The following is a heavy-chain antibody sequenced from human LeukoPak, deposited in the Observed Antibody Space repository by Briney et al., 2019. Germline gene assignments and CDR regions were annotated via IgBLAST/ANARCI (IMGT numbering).Heavy chain of an antibody. J-gene: IGHJ6*02. D-gene: IGHD4-17*01. V-gene: IGHV4-39*07. Sequence: PSETLSLTCTVSGGSISSSSYYWGWIRQPPGKGLEWIGSIYYSGSTYYNPSLKSRVTISVDTSKNQFSLKLSSVTAADTAVYYCARDQGDYVGYYGMDVWGQGTTVTVSS. CDR1: GGSISSSSYY. CDR3: ARDQGDYVGYYGMDV. CDR2: IYYSGST.